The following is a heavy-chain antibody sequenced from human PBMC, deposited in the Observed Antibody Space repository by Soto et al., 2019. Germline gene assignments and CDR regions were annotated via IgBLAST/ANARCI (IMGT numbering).Heavy chain of an antibody. D-gene: IGHD3-22*01. V-gene: IGHV3-30*14. CDR1: GFTLSDYN. CDR2: IFYDGSGH. J-gene: IGHJ4*02. Sequence: QVQLVESGGGVVQPGRSLRLSCKASGFTLSDYNMHWVRQAPGKGLEWLGVIFYDGSGHFYADSMEDRFTISRDASTNTLYLQMNSLRLEDKAVYFCGREQNSGYYRTADYWGQGTLVTVSS. CDR3: GREQNSGYYRTADY.